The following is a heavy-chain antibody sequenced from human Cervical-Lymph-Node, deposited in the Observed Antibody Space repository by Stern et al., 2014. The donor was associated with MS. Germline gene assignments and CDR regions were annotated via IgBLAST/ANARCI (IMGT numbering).Heavy chain of an antibody. CDR3: ARVHSGYNWFDY. CDR1: GGSISNTNW. V-gene: IGHV4-4*02. CDR2: IYHSGTN. J-gene: IGHJ4*02. Sequence: QVQLQESGPGLVKPSGTLSLTCAVSGGSISNTNWWGWVRQTPGMGLEWIGEIYHSGTNNFSPSLKSRVTMSVEKSKKQFSLELKSVTAADTAVYYCARVHSGYNWFDYWGQGTLVTVSS. D-gene: IGHD5-12*01.